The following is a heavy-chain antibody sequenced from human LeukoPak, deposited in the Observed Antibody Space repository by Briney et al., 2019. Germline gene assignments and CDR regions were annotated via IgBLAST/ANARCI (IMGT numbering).Heavy chain of an antibody. V-gene: IGHV1-69*04. J-gene: IGHJ4*02. D-gene: IGHD6-19*01. CDR1: GGTFSSYA. CDR2: IIPIFGIA. CDR3: ARDDLIRIAVAGSFDY. Sequence: SVKVSCKASGGTFSSYAISWVRQAPGQGLEWMGRIIPIFGIANYAQKFQGRATITADKSTSTAYMELSSLRSEDTAVYYCARDDLIRIAVAGSFDYWGQGTLVTVSS.